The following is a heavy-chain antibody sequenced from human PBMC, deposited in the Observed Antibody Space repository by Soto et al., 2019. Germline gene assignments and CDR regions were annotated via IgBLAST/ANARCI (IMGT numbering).Heavy chain of an antibody. Sequence: EVQLLESGGGLVQPGGSLRLSCAASGFSFSSYAMSWVRQAPGKGLEWVSGIGDSSGDTYYADSVKGRFTISRDTSKNTLYLQINSLRAEDTAVYYCAKELERHSDFHCWGQGTLVTVSS. CDR3: AKELERHSDFHC. CDR1: GFSFSSYA. V-gene: IGHV3-23*01. CDR2: IGDSSGDT. J-gene: IGHJ4*02. D-gene: IGHD1-1*01.